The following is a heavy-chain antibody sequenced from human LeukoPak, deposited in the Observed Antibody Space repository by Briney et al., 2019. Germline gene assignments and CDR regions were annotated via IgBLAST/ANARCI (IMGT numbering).Heavy chain of an antibody. CDR2: IYYSGYT. J-gene: IGHJ6*03. V-gene: IGHV4-59*01. D-gene: IGHD3-16*01. CDR1: GGSISSYY. Sequence: SETLSLTCNVSGGSISSYYWSWIRQPPGKGLKWIGNIYYSGYTTYSPSLRSRVTISVDTSKNQFSLKLSSVTAADTAVYYCARETSQKGAHYMDVWGKGTTITISS. CDR3: ARETSQKGAHYMDV.